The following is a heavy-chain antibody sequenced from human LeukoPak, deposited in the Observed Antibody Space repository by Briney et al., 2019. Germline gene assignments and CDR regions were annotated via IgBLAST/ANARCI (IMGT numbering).Heavy chain of an antibody. J-gene: IGHJ3*02. CDR2: ISSSSSDI. CDR1: GFTFSTHS. D-gene: IGHD3-9*01. V-gene: IGHV3-21*06. Sequence: GRSLRLSCAASGFTFSTHSMNWVRQAPGKGLEWVSCISSSSSDIKYADSVKGRFTISRDNAKNSLYLQMNSLRAEDTAVYYCARDTYDILTGYYKWAFDIWGQGTMVTVSS. CDR3: ARDTYDILTGYYKWAFDI.